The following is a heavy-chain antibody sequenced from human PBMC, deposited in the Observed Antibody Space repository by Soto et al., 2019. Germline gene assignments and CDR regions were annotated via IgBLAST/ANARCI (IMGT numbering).Heavy chain of an antibody. CDR2: IYYSGST. V-gene: IGHV4-59*01. J-gene: IGHJ5*02. CDR3: ARGEYSSSPRFDP. Sequence: SETLSLTCAVYGGSFSSYYWSWIRQPPGKGLEWIGYIYYSGSTNYNPSLKSRVTISVDTSKNQFSLKLSSVTAADTAVYYCARGEYSSSPRFDPWGQGTLVTLSS. D-gene: IGHD6-6*01. CDR1: GGSFSSYY.